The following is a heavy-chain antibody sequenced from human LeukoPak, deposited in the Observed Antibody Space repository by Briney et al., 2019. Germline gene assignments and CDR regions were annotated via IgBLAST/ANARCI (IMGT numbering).Heavy chain of an antibody. D-gene: IGHD6-13*01. CDR3: ARGFGYSSSWYHYYYYYGVDV. V-gene: IGHV1-8*01. CDR1: GYTFTSYD. CDR2: MNPNSGNT. J-gene: IGHJ6*02. Sequence: ASVKVSCKASGYTFTSYDINWVRQATGQGLEWMGWMNPNSGNTGYAQKFQGRVTMTRNTSISTAYMELSSLRSEDTAVYYCARGFGYSSSWYHYYYYYGVDVWGQGTTVTVSS.